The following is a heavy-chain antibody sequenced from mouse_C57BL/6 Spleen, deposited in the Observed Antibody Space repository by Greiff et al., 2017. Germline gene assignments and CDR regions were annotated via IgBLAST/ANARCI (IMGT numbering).Heavy chain of an antibody. CDR2: IYPGSGST. CDR3: ARRGGNYAAWFAY. D-gene: IGHD2-1*01. J-gene: IGHJ3*01. CDR1: GYTFTSYW. Sequence: QVQLQQPGAELVKPGASVKMSCKASGYTFTSYWINWVKQRPGQGLEWIGDIYPGSGSTNYNEKFKSKATLTVDTSSSTAYMPHSSLTSEDSAVYYGARRGGNYAAWFAYWGQGTLVTVSA. V-gene: IGHV1-55*01.